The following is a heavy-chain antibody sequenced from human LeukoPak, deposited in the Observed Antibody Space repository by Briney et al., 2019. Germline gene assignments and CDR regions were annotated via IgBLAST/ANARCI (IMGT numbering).Heavy chain of an antibody. CDR2: ISSNGGST. CDR1: GFTFSSYA. D-gene: IGHD3-3*01. Sequence: GGSLRLSCAASGFTFSSYAMHWVRQAPGKGLEYVSAISSNGGSTYYADSVKGRFTISRDNSKNTLYLQMGSLRAEDMAVYYCARDPSHYDFWSGYFDYWGQGTLVTVS. CDR3: ARDPSHYDFWSGYFDY. J-gene: IGHJ4*02. V-gene: IGHV3-64*02.